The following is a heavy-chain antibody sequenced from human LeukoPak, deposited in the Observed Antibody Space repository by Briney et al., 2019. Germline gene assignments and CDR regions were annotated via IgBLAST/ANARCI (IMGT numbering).Heavy chain of an antibody. V-gene: IGHV4-61*08. D-gene: IGHD3-22*01. CDR2: IYYSGST. CDR3: ARDDRGPLSSDNYYYGMDV. CDR1: GGSVTGGGYY. Sequence: SETLSLTCSVSGGSVTGGGYYWSWIRQPPGKGLEWIGFIYYSGSTKYNSSLKSRVTLSVDTSKNQFSLRLSSVTAADTAVYYCARDDRGPLSSDNYYYGMDVWGQGTTVTVSS. J-gene: IGHJ6*02.